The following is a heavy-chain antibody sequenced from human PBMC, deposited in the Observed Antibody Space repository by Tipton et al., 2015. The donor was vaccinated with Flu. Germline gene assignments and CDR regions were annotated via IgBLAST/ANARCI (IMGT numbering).Heavy chain of an antibody. CDR3: ARSITRDAFDI. CDR2: IYYSGST. J-gene: IGHJ3*02. Sequence: TLSLTCTVSGGSISSGDYYWSWIRQPPGKGLEWIGYIYYSGSTYYNPSLKSRVTISVDTSKNQFSLKLGSVTAADTAVYYCARSITRDAFDIWGQGTMVTVSS. V-gene: IGHV4-30-4*01. D-gene: IGHD2-2*01. CDR1: GGSISSGDYY.